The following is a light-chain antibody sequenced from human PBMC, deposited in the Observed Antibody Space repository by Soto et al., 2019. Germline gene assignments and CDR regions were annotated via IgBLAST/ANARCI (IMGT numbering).Light chain of an antibody. J-gene: IGKJ1*01. CDR1: QSVSSN. CDR3: QHYNNWPRT. V-gene: IGKV3-15*01. CDR2: GAS. Sequence: EIEMTQSQATLSVSPGERATRTCRASQSVSSNLAWYQQKPGQAPRLLIYGASTRATGIPARFSGSGSGTEFTLTISSLQSEDFAVYYCQHYNNWPRTFGQGTKVEIK.